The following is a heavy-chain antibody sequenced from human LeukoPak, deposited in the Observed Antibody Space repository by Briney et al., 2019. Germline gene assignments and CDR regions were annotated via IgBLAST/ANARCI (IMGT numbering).Heavy chain of an antibody. J-gene: IGHJ3*02. V-gene: IGHV4-4*07. CDR3: ARGRYCSADICSGGDSFDI. CDR2: IYARGSS. CDR1: GGSISNYY. D-gene: IGHD2-15*01. Sequence: ASETLSHTCTVSGGSISNYYWSWIRQPAGKGLEWIGRIYARGSSNYNPPLQSRVTMSVDTSKNQFSLKLSSVTAADTAVYYCARGRYCSADICSGGDSFDIWGQGTMVSVSS.